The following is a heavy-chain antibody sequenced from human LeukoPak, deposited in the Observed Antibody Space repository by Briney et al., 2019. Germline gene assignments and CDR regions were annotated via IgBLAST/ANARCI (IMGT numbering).Heavy chain of an antibody. CDR1: GGSFSGYY. CDR2: INHSGST. J-gene: IGHJ4*02. V-gene: IGHV4-34*01. Sequence: SETLSLTRAVYGGSFSGYYWSWIRQPPGKGLEWIGEINHSGSTNYNPSLKSRVTISVDTSKNQFSLKLSSVTAADTAVYYCAREFEWLDYWGQGTLVTVSS. D-gene: IGHD6-19*01. CDR3: AREFEWLDY.